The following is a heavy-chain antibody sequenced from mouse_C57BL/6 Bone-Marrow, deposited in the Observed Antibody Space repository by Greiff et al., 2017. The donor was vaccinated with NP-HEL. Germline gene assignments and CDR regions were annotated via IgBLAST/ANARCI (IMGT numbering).Heavy chain of an antibody. J-gene: IGHJ1*03. D-gene: IGHD2-4*01. CDR1: GFTFSSYA. V-gene: IGHV5-9-1*02. Sequence: EVKLMESGEGLVKPGGSLKLSCAASGFTFSSYAMSWVRQTPEKRLEWVAYISSGGDYIYYADTVKGRFTISRDNARNTLYLQMSSLKSEDTAMYYCTRARMITCSYWYFDVWGTGTTVTVSS. CDR2: ISSGGDYI. CDR3: TRARMITCSYWYFDV.